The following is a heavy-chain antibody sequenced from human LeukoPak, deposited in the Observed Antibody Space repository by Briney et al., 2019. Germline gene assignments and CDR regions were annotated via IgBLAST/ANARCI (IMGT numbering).Heavy chain of an antibody. D-gene: IGHD6-19*01. CDR1: GFTFSSYA. CDR2: ISYDGSNK. V-gene: IGHV3-30*04. J-gene: IGHJ4*02. Sequence: GGSLRLSCAASGFTFSSYAMHWVRQAPGKGLEWVAVISYDGSNKYYADSVKGRFTISRDNSKNTLYLQTNSLRAEDTAVYYCAREAVAGNFDYWGQGTLVTVSS. CDR3: AREAVAGNFDY.